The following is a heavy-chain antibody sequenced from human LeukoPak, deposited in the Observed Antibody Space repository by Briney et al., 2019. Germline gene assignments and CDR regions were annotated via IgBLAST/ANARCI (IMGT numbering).Heavy chain of an antibody. CDR2: IKRDGSEK. CDR3: ARDRRGYCSSTSCYSYYYYYGMDV. CDR1: GFTFSSYW. D-gene: IGHD2-2*01. J-gene: IGHJ6*02. V-gene: IGHV3-7*01. Sequence: PGGSLRLSCAASGFTFSSYWMSWIRQAPGKGLEWVANIKRDGSEKYYVDSVKGRFTISRDNAKNSLYLQMNSLRAEDTAVYYCARDRRGYCSSTSCYSYYYYYGMDVWGQGTTVTVSS.